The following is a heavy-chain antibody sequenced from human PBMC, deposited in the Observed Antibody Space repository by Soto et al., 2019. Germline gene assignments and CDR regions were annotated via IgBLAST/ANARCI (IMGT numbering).Heavy chain of an antibody. V-gene: IGHV3-74*01. CDR3: ASTIVGINYYYMDV. J-gene: IGHJ6*03. D-gene: IGHD3-22*01. Sequence: VGPLRLSCGASGVTCKSYAMRWVSQATGKGLVWVSRINSGGSRTNYADSVKGRFTISRDNAKNTLYLQMNILGAEDTAVYYCASTIVGINYYYMDVWGKGTTVTVSS. CDR1: GVTCKSYA. CDR2: INSGGSRT.